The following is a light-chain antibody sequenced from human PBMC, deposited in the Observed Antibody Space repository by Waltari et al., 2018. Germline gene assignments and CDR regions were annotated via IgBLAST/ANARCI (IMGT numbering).Light chain of an antibody. CDR3: SSYAASPPHVV. Sequence: QSALTQPASVSGSPGQSISISCTGISSDVVGFNFVSWYQQHPGKAPKLMIYDVFNRPSGVSDRFSGSKSDNAACLVISGLQAEDEAVYYCSSYAASPPHVVFGGGTKVTVL. J-gene: IGLJ2*01. V-gene: IGLV2-14*03. CDR1: SSDVVGFNF. CDR2: DVF.